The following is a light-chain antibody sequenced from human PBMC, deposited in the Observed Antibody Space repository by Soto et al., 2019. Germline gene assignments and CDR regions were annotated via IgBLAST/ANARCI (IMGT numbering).Light chain of an antibody. Sequence: QSALTQPASVSGSPGQSITISCTGTSSDVGGYNYVSWYQHHPGKALKVLIYDVNHRPTGVSNRFSGSKSGSTASLTISGLQAEDEADYFCCSYTSSSAMIFGGGTKVTVL. CDR1: SSDVGGYNY. V-gene: IGLV2-14*03. J-gene: IGLJ2*01. CDR2: DVN. CDR3: CSYTSSSAMI.